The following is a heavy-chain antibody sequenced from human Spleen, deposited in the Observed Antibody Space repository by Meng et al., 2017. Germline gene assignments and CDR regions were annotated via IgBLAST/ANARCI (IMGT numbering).Heavy chain of an antibody. CDR1: GGSISSYY. D-gene: IGHD3-22*01. J-gene: IGHJ4*02. CDR2: IYYSGST. V-gene: IGHV4-59*01. Sequence: SETLSLTCTVSGGSISSYYWSWIRQPPGKGLEWIGYIYYSGSTNYNPSLKSRVTISVDTSKNQFSLKLSSVTAADTAVYYCARGDYYDSSGYYYFDYWGQGTLVTVSS. CDR3: ARGDYYDSSGYYYFDY.